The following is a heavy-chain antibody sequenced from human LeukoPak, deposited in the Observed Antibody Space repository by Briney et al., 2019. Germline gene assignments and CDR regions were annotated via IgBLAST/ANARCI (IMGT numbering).Heavy chain of an antibody. V-gene: IGHV3-23*01. CDR2: ISGSGSST. CDR3: AVHCITISCHSPR. D-gene: IGHD2-2*01. J-gene: IGHJ4*02. Sequence: PGGSLRLSCAASGFTFSSYAMSWVRQAPGKGLEWVSAISGSGSSTYYADSVKGRYTISRDNSKNTLYLQMNSLRAEDTAVYYCAVHCITISCHSPRWGQGTLVTVSS. CDR1: GFTFSSYA.